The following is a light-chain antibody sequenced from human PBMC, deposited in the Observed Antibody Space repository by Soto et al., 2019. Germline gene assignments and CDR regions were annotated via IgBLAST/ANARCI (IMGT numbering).Light chain of an antibody. J-gene: IGKJ5*01. CDR1: QSVRSN. CDR3: QQYNNWPSIT. V-gene: IGKV3-15*01. CDR2: GAS. Sequence: EIVMTQSPATLSVSPGERATLPCRASQSVRSNLAWYRQKPGQAPRLLIYGASTRATGIPARFSGSGSGTEFTLTISSLQSEDFAIYYCQQYNNWPSITFGQGTRLE.